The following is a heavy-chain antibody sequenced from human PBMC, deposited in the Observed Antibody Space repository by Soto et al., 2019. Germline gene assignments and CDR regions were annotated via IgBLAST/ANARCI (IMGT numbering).Heavy chain of an antibody. V-gene: IGHV4-4*02. CDR2: IYHSGST. Sequence: QVQLQESGPGLVKPSGTLSLTCAVSGGSISNIDWWSWVRQPPGKGLEWIGEIYHSGSTNYKSSLQSRVTISVDKSKNQYSLKLNSVTAADTAVYYCATVKVGSWPHAFDIWGQGTMVTVSS. D-gene: IGHD6-13*01. J-gene: IGHJ3*02. CDR3: ATVKVGSWPHAFDI. CDR1: GGSISNIDW.